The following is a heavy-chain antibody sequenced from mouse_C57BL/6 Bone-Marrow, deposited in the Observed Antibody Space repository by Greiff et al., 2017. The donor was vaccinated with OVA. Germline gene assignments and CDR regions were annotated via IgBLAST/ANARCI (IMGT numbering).Heavy chain of an antibody. V-gene: IGHV5-6*01. J-gene: IGHJ3*01. CDR1: GFTFSSYG. D-gene: IGHD2-5*01. CDR2: ISSGGSYT. Sequence: EVQLVESGGDLVKPGGSLKLSCAASGFTFSSYGMSWVRQTPDKRLEWVATISSGGSYTYYPDSVKGRFTISRDNAKNTLYLQMSSLKSEDTAMYYCERQGSYYSNYVWYAYWGQGTLVTVSA. CDR3: ERQGSYYSNYVWYAY.